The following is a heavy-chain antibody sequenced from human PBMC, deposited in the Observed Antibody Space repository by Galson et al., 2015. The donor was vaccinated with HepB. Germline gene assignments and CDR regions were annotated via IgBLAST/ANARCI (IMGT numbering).Heavy chain of an antibody. CDR1: GFPFSRNS. Sequence: SLRLSCAASGFPFSRNSMNWVRQAPGKGLEWASSISSSGSYIHYADSVKGRFTISRDNAKNSLYLQMSSLRAEDTAVYFCASLPLTDTSTWYYFDYWGQGTLVTVSS. CDR2: ISSSGSYI. J-gene: IGHJ4*02. D-gene: IGHD6-13*01. V-gene: IGHV3-21*01. CDR3: ASLPLTDTSTWYYFDY.